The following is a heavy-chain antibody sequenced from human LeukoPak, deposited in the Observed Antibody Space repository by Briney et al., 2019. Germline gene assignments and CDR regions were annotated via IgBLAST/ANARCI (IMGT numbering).Heavy chain of an antibody. CDR1: GYTFTSYE. CDR2: MNPNSGNT. D-gene: IGHD2-15*01. CDR3: ARKDTHDY. J-gene: IGHJ4*02. V-gene: IGHV1-8*01. Sequence: WASVKVSCRALGYTFTSYEITGWGRATGQGLEWMGWMNPNSGNTGYVQKFQGRVTMTRNTSISTAYMELSSLRSEDTAVYYCARKDTHDYWGQGTLVTVSS.